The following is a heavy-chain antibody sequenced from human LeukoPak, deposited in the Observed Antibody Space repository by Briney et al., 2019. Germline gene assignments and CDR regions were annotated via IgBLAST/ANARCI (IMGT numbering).Heavy chain of an antibody. J-gene: IGHJ4*02. CDR2: INPNSGST. Sequence: GASVKVSCKASGYTFTGYYMHWVRQAPGQGLEWMGWINPNSGSTNYAQKFQGRVTMTRDTSISTAYMELSRLRSDDTAVYYCARTRRGKSGSYFFDYWGQGTLVTVSS. V-gene: IGHV1-2*02. CDR1: GYTFTGYY. CDR3: ARTRRGKSGSYFFDY. D-gene: IGHD1-26*01.